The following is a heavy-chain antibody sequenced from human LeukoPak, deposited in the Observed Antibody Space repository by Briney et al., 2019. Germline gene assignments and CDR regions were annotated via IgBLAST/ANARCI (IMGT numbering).Heavy chain of an antibody. Sequence: GASVKVSCKASGYTFTSYGISWVRQAPGQGLERMGWISAYNGNTNYAQKLQGRVTMTTDTSTSTAYMELRSLRSDDTAVYYCATDPFRTDYRNLYPRGYWGQGTLVTVSS. D-gene: IGHD5-12*01. CDR3: ATDPFRTDYRNLYPRGY. J-gene: IGHJ4*02. CDR2: ISAYNGNT. CDR1: GYTFTSYG. V-gene: IGHV1-18*01.